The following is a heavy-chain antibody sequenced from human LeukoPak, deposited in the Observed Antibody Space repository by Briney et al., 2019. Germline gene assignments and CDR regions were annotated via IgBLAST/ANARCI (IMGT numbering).Heavy chain of an antibody. CDR1: GGSIGTYY. Sequence: PSETLSLACTVSGGSIGTYYWSWIRQPAGKGLEWIGRIYTSGSTNYNPSLKSRVTMSVDTSKNQFSLKLSSVTAADTAVYYCARGNTIVLDYWGQGTLVTVSS. J-gene: IGHJ4*02. D-gene: IGHD2/OR15-2a*01. CDR2: IYTSGST. CDR3: ARGNTIVLDY. V-gene: IGHV4-4*07.